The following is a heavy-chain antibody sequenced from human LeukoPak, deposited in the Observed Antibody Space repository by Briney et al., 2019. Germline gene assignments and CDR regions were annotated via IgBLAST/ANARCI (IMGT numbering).Heavy chain of an antibody. CDR3: ARGTGDSCKD. CDR1: GGSVSSGSYY. Sequence: SETLSLTCTVSGGSVSSGSYYWSWIRQPPGKGLEWIGYIYYSGSTNYNPSLKSRVTISVDTSKNQFSLKLSSVTAADTAVYYCARGTGDSCKDWGLGTLVTVSS. V-gene: IGHV4-61*01. D-gene: IGHD3-22*01. CDR2: IYYSGST. J-gene: IGHJ4*02.